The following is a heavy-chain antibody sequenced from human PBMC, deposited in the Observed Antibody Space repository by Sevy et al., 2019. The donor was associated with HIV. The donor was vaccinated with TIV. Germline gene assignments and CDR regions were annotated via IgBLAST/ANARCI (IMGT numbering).Heavy chain of an antibody. CDR3: ARGPNSYDSSCYYPTYYYYMDV. CDR1: GGSFSGYY. Sequence: SETLSLTCAVYGGSFSGYYWSWIRQPPGKGLEWIGEINHSGSTNYNPSLKSRVTISVDTSKNQFSLKLSSVPAADTAVYYCARGPNSYDSSCYYPTYYYYMDVWGKGTTVTVSS. V-gene: IGHV4-34*01. CDR2: INHSGST. J-gene: IGHJ6*03. D-gene: IGHD3-22*01.